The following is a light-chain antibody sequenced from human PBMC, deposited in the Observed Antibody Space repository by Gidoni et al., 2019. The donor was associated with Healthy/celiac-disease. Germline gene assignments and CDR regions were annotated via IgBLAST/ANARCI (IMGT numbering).Light chain of an antibody. V-gene: IGKV3-11*01. J-gene: IGKJ3*01. Sequence: EIVLTQSPATLSLSPGERATLSCRASQSVSSDLAWYQQNPGQAPRLLIYDASNRATGIPARFSGSGSGTVFTLTISSLEPEDFAVYYCQQRSNWRFTFGPGTKVDSK. CDR3: QQRSNWRFT. CDR1: QSVSSD. CDR2: DAS.